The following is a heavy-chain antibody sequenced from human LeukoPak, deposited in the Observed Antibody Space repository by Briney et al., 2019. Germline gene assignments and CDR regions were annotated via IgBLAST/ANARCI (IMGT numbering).Heavy chain of an antibody. D-gene: IGHD2-2*01. V-gene: IGHV3-7*01. J-gene: IGHJ4*02. Sequence: GGSLRLSCAASGLTFTDFWMNGVRLAPGRGLEWVANIKPDGSEKYYVDSVKGRSAISRDNAKNEVYLEMNSLRAEDTGVYYCSGRDSSRSPRAYWGQGTLVSVSS. CDR2: IKPDGSEK. CDR1: GLTFTDFW. CDR3: SGRDSSRSPRAY.